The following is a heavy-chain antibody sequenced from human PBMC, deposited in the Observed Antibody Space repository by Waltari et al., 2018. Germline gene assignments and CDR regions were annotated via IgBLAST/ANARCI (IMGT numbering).Heavy chain of an antibody. CDR1: GGSFSGYY. J-gene: IGHJ4*02. V-gene: IGHV4-34*01. D-gene: IGHD1-1*01. Sequence: QVQLQQWGAGLLKPSETLSLTCAVYGGSFSGYYWRWIRQPLGKGLEWIGEINHSGSTNYNPSLKSRVTISVDTSKNQFSLKLSSVTAADTAVYYCARKMRNGGTFDYWGQGTLVTVSS. CDR3: ARKMRNGGTFDY. CDR2: INHSGST.